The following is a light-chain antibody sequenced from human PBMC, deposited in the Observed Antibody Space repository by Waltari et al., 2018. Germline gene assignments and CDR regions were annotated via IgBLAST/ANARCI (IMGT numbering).Light chain of an antibody. CDR2: NGD. J-gene: IGLJ3*02. V-gene: IGLV1-44*01. CDR3: AAWDDRLKGWV. Sequence: QSVLTQPPSASGTPGPRVTVSCSGTTSNVGGSFLNWYQQLPGTAPKLLIYNGDQRPSGVPDRFSGSKSATSASLAISDLQSEDEADYYCAAWDDRLKGWVFGGGTKVTVL. CDR1: TSNVGGSF.